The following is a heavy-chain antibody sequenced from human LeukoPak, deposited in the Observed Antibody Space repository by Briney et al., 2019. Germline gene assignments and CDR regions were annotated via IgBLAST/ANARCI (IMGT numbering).Heavy chain of an antibody. D-gene: IGHD2-15*01. CDR1: EFSVGSNY. CDR2: IYSGGST. V-gene: IGHV3-66*01. J-gene: IGHJ4*02. CDR3: AKSGLNRFDY. Sequence: PGGSLRLSCAASEFSVGSNYMTWVRQAPGKGLEWVSLIYSGGSTYYADSVKGRFTISRDDSKNTLYLQMNSLRAEDTALYYCAKSGLNRFDYWGQGTLVTVSS.